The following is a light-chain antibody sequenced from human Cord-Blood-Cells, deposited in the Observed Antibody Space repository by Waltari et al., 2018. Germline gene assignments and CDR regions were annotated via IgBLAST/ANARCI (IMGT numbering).Light chain of an antibody. Sequence: DIQMTQSPSSLSASVGDRVTITSQASQDISNYLNWYQQKPGKAPKRLIYDASNLETGVPSRFSGSGSGTDFTFTISSLQPEDIATYYCQQYDNLPYTFGQGTKLEIK. CDR1: QDISNY. V-gene: IGKV1-33*01. CDR2: DAS. J-gene: IGKJ2*01. CDR3: QQYDNLPYT.